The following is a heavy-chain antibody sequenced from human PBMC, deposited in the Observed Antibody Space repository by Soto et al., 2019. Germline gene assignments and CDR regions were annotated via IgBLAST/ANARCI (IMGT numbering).Heavy chain of an antibody. J-gene: IGHJ4*02. CDR2: IHYSGIT. Sequence: QVQLQESGPRLVKPSETLSLTCTVSGDSISSHYWSWIRQPPGKGLECIGYIHYSGITIYNPSLKRRVDISLDTSKNQFSLKRTSVTAADTAVYYCARLPNSGINPPCDYWGQGTLVTVSS. V-gene: IGHV4-59*08. CDR3: ARLPNSGINPPCDY. D-gene: IGHD1-26*01. CDR1: GDSISSHY.